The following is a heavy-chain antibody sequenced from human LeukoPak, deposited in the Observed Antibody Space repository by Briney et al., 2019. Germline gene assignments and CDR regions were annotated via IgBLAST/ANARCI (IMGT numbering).Heavy chain of an antibody. V-gene: IGHV4-59*01. CDR2: IYYSGSA. J-gene: IGHJ5*02. CDR3: ARVENYGSGSSEYWFDP. Sequence: SETLSLTCAVYGGSFSGYYWSWIRQPPGKGLEWIGYIYYSGSANYNPSLKSRVTISVDTSKNQFSLKLTSVTAADTAVYYCARVENYGSGSSEYWFDPWGQGTLVTVSS. CDR1: GGSFSGYY. D-gene: IGHD3-10*01.